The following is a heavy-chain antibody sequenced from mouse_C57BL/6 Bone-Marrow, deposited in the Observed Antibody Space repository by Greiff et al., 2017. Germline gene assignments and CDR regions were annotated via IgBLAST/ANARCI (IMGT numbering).Heavy chain of an antibody. CDR3: ARKSGYYGDYAMDY. V-gene: IGHV1-50*01. J-gene: IGHJ4*01. D-gene: IGHD1-1*01. CDR1: GYTFTSYW. Sequence: QVQLQQPGAELVKPGASVKLSCKASGYTFTSYWMQWVKQRPGQGLEWIGEIDPSDSYTNYNQKFKGKATLTVDTSSSTAYMQLSSLTSEDSAVYYCARKSGYYGDYAMDYWGQGTSVTVSS. CDR2: IDPSDSYT.